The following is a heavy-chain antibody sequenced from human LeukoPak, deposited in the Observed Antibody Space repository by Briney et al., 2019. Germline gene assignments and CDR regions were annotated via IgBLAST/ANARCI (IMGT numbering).Heavy chain of an antibody. J-gene: IGHJ4*02. CDR3: ARETRSGWQTVDY. CDR2: IYYSGST. D-gene: IGHD6-19*01. CDR1: GGSISSGGYS. V-gene: IGHV4-31*03. Sequence: PSETLSLTCTASGGSISSGGYSWSWIRQHPGKGLEWIGYIYYSGSTYYNPSLKSRVTISVDTSKNQFSLKLSSVTAADTAVYYCARETRSGWQTVDYWGQGTLVTVSS.